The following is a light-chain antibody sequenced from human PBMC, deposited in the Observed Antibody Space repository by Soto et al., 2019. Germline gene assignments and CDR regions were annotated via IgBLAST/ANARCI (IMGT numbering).Light chain of an antibody. Sequence: EIVLTHSPATLSLSPLESATLSCRATRSVSSYLAWYQQKPGQAPRLLIYDASSRPTDIPARFSGSGSGTDFTLTISSLEPEDFALYYCQQRSNWPITFGQGTRLEIK. CDR3: QQRSNWPIT. J-gene: IGKJ5*01. V-gene: IGKV3-11*01. CDR2: DAS. CDR1: RSVSSY.